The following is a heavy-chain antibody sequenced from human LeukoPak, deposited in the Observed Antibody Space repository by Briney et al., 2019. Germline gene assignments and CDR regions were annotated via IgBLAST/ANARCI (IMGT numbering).Heavy chain of an antibody. CDR2: IKKDGSEK. CDR1: GFTFSSYW. Sequence: GGSLRLSCAASGFTFSSYWMSWVRQAPGKGLEWVANIKKDGSEKYYVDSVKGRFTISRDNAKNSLYLQMNSLRAEDTAVYYCARIYSSSWYQYYYYYMDVWGKGTTVTVSS. CDR3: ARIYSSSWYQYYYYYMDV. V-gene: IGHV3-7*01. D-gene: IGHD6-13*01. J-gene: IGHJ6*03.